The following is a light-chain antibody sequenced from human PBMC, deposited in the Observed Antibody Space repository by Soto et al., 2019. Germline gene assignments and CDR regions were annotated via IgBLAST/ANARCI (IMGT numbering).Light chain of an antibody. J-gene: IGLJ1*01. CDR3: AAWDDSLSGQV. CDR2: SDN. CDR1: SSNIGGNY. Sequence: QSVLTQPPSASGTPGQRVTVSCSGSSSNIGGNYVYWYQQLPGSAPKLLIYSDNHRPSGVPDRFSGSKSGTSASLAISGLRSEDEADYFCAAWDDSLSGQVFGTGTKLTV. V-gene: IGLV1-47*02.